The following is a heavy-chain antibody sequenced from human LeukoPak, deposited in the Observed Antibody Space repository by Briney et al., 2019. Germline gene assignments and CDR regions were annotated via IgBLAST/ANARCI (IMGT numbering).Heavy chain of an antibody. J-gene: IGHJ6*03. CDR2: IYTSGST. Sequence: SETLSLTCTVSGGSISSYYWSWIRQPAGKGLEWIGRIYTSGSTNYNPSLKSRVTMSVDTSKNQFSLKLSSVTAADTAVYYCARGSSSSWSYYYYYYMDVWGKGTTVTVSS. CDR3: ARGSSSSWSYYYYYYMDV. V-gene: IGHV4-4*07. D-gene: IGHD6-13*01. CDR1: GGSISSYY.